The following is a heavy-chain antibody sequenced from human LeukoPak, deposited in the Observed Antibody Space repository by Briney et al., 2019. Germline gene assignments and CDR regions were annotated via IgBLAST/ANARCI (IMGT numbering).Heavy chain of an antibody. D-gene: IGHD6-19*01. Sequence: GGSLRLSCAASGFTFSSYAMSWVRQAPGKGLEWVTFISYDGRDKYYADSVKGRFTVSRDNSKNTLYLQMNSLGVEDTAVYYCEGGYSSGWYNYWGQGTLVTVSS. V-gene: IGHV3-30*04. CDR1: GFTFSSYA. CDR2: ISYDGRDK. J-gene: IGHJ4*02. CDR3: EGGYSSGWYNY.